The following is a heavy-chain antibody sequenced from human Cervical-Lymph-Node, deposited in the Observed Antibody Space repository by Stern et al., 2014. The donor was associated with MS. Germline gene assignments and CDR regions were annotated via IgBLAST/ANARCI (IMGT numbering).Heavy chain of an antibody. Sequence: VQLVESGAEVKKPGASVKVSCRASGYTFTTYYIHWVRQAPGQGLEWMGFINPSGGSTSYAQKFQGRVTMTRDTSTSTVYMDLSSLRSEDTAVYYCARNVASGLDYWGQGTLVTVSS. J-gene: IGHJ4*02. CDR1: GYTFTTYY. D-gene: IGHD2-21*01. V-gene: IGHV1-46*01. CDR2: INPSGGST. CDR3: ARNVASGLDY.